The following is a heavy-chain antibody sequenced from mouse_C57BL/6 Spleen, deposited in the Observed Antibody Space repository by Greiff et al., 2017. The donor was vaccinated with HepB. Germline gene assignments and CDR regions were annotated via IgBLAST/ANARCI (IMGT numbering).Heavy chain of an antibody. V-gene: IGHV1-85*01. D-gene: IGHD3-2*02. J-gene: IGHJ2*01. CDR2: IYPRDGST. CDR3: ARRGSSGYLDY. CDR1: GYTFTSYD. Sequence: QVQLKESGPELVKPGASVKLSCKASGYTFTSYDINWVKQRPGQGLEWIGWIYPRDGSTKYNEKFKGKATLTVDTSSSTAYMELHSLTSEDSAVYFCARRGSSGYLDYWGQGTTLTVSS.